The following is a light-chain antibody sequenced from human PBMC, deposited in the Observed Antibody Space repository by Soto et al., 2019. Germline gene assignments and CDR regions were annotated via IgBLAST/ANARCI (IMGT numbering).Light chain of an antibody. CDR3: QQYNDWPPMYT. CDR1: QSVSSK. J-gene: IGKJ2*01. CDR2: GAS. Sequence: EIVMTQSPATLSVSPGERATLSCRASQSVSSKLVWYQQKPGQAPRLLIYGASTRATGIPARFSGSGSRTDFTLTISSLQSEDFAVYYCQQYNDWPPMYTFGQGTKLEVK. V-gene: IGKV3-15*01.